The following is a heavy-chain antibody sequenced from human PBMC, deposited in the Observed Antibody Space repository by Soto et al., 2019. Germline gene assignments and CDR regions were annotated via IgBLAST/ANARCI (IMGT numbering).Heavy chain of an antibody. CDR3: AREGGSGNYRYYAMDV. CDR2: IIPIFGTA. Sequence: QVQLVQSGAEVKKPGSWVKVSCKASGGTFSSYAISWVRQAPGQGLEWMGGIIPIFGTANYAQKFQGRVTITADESTSTAYMELSSLRSEDTAVYYCAREGGSGNYRYYAMDVWGQGTTVTVSS. J-gene: IGHJ6*02. V-gene: IGHV1-69*12. D-gene: IGHD3-10*01. CDR1: GGTFSSYA.